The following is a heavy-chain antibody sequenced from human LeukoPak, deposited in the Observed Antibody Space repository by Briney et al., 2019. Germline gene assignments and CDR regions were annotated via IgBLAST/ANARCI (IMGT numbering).Heavy chain of an antibody. V-gene: IGHV1-2*04. CDR1: GYTFTGYY. CDR2: INPNSGGT. D-gene: IGHD2-2*01. J-gene: IGHJ4*02. CDR3: ARNLGYCSSTSCYHPFDY. Sequence: ASVKVSCKASGYTFTGYYMHWVRQAPGQGLEWMGWINPNSGGTNYAQKFQGWVTMTRDTSISTAYMELSRLRSDDMAVYYCARNLGYCSSTSCYHPFDYWGQGTLVTVSS.